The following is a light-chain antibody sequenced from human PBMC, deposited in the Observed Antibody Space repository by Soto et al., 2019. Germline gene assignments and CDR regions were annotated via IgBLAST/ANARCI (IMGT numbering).Light chain of an antibody. J-gene: IGLJ1*01. V-gene: IGLV2-14*03. CDR3: ASHTAGNTQV. CDR1: SSDVGAYDY. CDR2: EVS. Sequence: QSALTQPASVSGSPGQSIAISCTGTSSDVGAYDYVSWYQQHPDKAPKLIIYEVSHRPAGVSNRFSASKYVNTATLTISGLQTEDEADYYCASHTAGNTQVFGPGTELTVL.